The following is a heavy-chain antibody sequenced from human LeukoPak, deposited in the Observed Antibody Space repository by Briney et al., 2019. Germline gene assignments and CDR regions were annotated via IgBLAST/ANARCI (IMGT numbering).Heavy chain of an antibody. Sequence: SETLSLTCTVSGGSISSYYWSWIRQPPGKGLEWIGYIYYSGSTNYNPSLKSRVTISVDTSKNQFSLQLNSVTPEDTAVYYCARGRVSAFDIWGQGTLVTVSA. V-gene: IGHV4-59*12. CDR2: IYYSGST. D-gene: IGHD3-10*01. J-gene: IGHJ3*02. CDR3: ARGRVSAFDI. CDR1: GGSISSYY.